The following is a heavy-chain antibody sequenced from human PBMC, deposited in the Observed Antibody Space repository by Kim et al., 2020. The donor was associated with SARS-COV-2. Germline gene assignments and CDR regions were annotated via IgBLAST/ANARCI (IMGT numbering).Heavy chain of an antibody. CDR3: ARASTHSYYYGSGGELDV. Sequence: KSRVTISVDKSKNQFSLKLSSVTAADTAVYYCARASTHSYYYGSGGELDVWGQGTTVTVSS. V-gene: IGHV4-4*02. J-gene: IGHJ6*02. D-gene: IGHD3-10*01.